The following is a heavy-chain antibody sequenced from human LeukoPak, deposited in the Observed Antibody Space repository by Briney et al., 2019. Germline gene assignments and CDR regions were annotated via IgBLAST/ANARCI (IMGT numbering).Heavy chain of an antibody. V-gene: IGHV3-53*01. CDR1: GFTFSNYE. Sequence: GGSLRLSCAASGFTFSNYEMNWVRQAPGKGLEWVSIIYSGGTTYYADSVKGRFTISRDNSKNTLYLQMNSLRAEDTAVYYCAKAGYCSGGSCYSVDYWGQGTLVTVSS. CDR2: IYSGGTT. D-gene: IGHD2-15*01. J-gene: IGHJ4*02. CDR3: AKAGYCSGGSCYSVDY.